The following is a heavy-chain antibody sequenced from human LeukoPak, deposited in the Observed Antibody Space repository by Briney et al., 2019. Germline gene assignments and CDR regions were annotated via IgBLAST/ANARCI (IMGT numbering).Heavy chain of an antibody. J-gene: IGHJ4*02. V-gene: IGHV4-59*01. CDR3: VADPINFDY. Sequence: PSETLSLTCTVSGGSISSYYWSWIRQPPGKGLEWIGYIYYSGSTNYNPSLKSRVTISVDTSKNQFSLKLSSVTAADTAVYYCVADPINFDYWGQGRLVTVSS. CDR2: IYYSGST. CDR1: GGSISSYY.